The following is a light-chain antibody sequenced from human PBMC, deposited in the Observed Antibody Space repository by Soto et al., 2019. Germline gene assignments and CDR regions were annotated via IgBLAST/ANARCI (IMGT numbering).Light chain of an antibody. Sequence: EIGLTQSPAILSLSPGERATLSCRASQSVGRYLVWYQQKPGQAPSLLIYDASNRATGVPARFSGSGSGTDFTLTISSLESEDFAVYYCQHRNNWPWTLGQGTRVEIK. CDR2: DAS. CDR3: QHRNNWPWT. V-gene: IGKV3-11*01. CDR1: QSVGRY. J-gene: IGKJ1*01.